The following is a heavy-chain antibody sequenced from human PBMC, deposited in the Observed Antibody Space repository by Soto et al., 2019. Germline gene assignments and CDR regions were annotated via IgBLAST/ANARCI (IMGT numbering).Heavy chain of an antibody. J-gene: IGHJ4*02. Sequence: EVQLLESGGGLVQPGGSLRLSCAASGFTFSSYGINWVRQAPGKGLEWVSGISGSGDSTHYADSVKGRFTISRDNSKNTLYLQMTSLIAEDTAVYYCAQQAPSRNSWYEIDHWGQGTLVTVSS. CDR3: AQQAPSRNSWYEIDH. D-gene: IGHD6-13*01. CDR2: ISGSGDST. CDR1: GFTFSSYG. V-gene: IGHV3-23*01.